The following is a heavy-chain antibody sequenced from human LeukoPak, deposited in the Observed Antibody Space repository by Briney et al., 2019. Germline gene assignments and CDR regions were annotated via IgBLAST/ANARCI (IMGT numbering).Heavy chain of an antibody. CDR3: AKVGNNWDFDY. V-gene: IGHV7-4-1*02. Sequence: ASVKVSCKASGYTFTSYAMNWVRQAPGQGLEWMGWINTNTGNPTYAQGFTGRFVFSLDTSVSTAYPQISSLKAEDTAVYYCAKVGNNWDFDYWGQGTLVTVSS. D-gene: IGHD1-1*01. CDR1: GYTFTSYA. J-gene: IGHJ4*02. CDR2: INTNTGNP.